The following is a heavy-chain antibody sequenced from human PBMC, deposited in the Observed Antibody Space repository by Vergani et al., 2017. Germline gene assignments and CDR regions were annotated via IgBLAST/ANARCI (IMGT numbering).Heavy chain of an antibody. Sequence: QVQLVQSGAEVKKPGSSVKVSCKASGGTFSSYAISWVRQAPGQGLEWMGGIIPIFGTANYAQKFQGRVTITADESTSTAYMELSSLRSEDTAVYYCARRXYYDILTGYDWFDPWGQGTLVTVSS. J-gene: IGHJ5*02. CDR3: ARRXYYDILTGYDWFDP. D-gene: IGHD3-9*01. CDR1: GGTFSSYA. V-gene: IGHV1-69*12. CDR2: IIPIFGTA.